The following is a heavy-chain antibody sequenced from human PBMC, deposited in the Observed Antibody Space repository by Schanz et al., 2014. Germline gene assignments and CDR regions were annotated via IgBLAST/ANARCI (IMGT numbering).Heavy chain of an antibody. J-gene: IGHJ5*02. CDR2: ISNDGSIK. Sequence: QVQMVESGGGVVQPGRSLRLSCAASGFAFSVYGMHWVRQAPGKGPEWVAVISNDGSIKYYADSVEGRFTISRDNSRNTLYLQMNSLRVEDTAVYYCARDLEGYDGGGGGFDPWGQGTLVTVSS. CDR3: ARDLEGYDGGGGGFDP. D-gene: IGHD2-21*01. CDR1: GFAFSVYG. V-gene: IGHV3-30*19.